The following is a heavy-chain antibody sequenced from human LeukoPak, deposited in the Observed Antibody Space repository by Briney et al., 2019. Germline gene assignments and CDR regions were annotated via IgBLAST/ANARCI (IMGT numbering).Heavy chain of an antibody. CDR2: IIPISGTA. CDR3: ARGGVVVHGYNSPHFDY. J-gene: IGHJ4*02. CDR1: GGTFSSYA. V-gene: IGHV1-69*05. Sequence: SVKVSCKASGGTFSSYAISWVRQAPGQGLEWMGRIIPISGTANYAQKFQGRVTITTDESTSTAYMELSSLRSEDTAVYYCARGGVVVHGYNSPHFDYWGQGTLVTVSS. D-gene: IGHD5-24*01.